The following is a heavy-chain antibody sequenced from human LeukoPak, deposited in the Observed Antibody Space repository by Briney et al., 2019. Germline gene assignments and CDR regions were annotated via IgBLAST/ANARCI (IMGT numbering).Heavy chain of an antibody. CDR2: IYYCGST. CDR1: GGSIRSGGFY. V-gene: IGHV4-30-4*01. CDR3: ARGPLLAPFDY. Sequence: SQTLSLTCTVSGGSIRSGGFYWTWIRQPPGKGLEWIGYIYYCGSTYYNPSLKSRVTISVDTSKNQFSLKLSSVTAADTAVYYCARGPLLAPFDYWGQGTLVTVSS. D-gene: IGHD3-10*01. J-gene: IGHJ4*02.